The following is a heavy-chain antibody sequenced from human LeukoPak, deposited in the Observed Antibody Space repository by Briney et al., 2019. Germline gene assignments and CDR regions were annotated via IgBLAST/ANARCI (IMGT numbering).Heavy chain of an antibody. CDR2: MNPNSGNT. CDR1: GYTFTSYD. D-gene: IGHD6-19*01. CDR3: ARGVGAVAGIFSPDYYYMDV. J-gene: IGHJ6*03. Sequence: ASVKVSCKASGYTFTSYDLHWVGQATGQGVEWVGWMNPNSGNTGYAQQFQGRVTMTRNTSISTAYMELSSLRSEDTAVYYCARGVGAVAGIFSPDYYYMDVWGKGTTVSVSS. V-gene: IGHV1-8*01.